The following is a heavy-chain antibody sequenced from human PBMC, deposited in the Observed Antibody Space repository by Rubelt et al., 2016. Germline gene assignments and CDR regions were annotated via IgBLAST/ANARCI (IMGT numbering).Heavy chain of an antibody. Sequence: QVQLVQSGAEVKKPGSSVKVSCKASGGTFSSYAISWVRQAPGQGLEWMGGIIPLFGTTNYALKFQGRVTITADESTSTAYMELSSLRSEDTAVYYCATRSLWFGEIDRYFDYWGQGTLVTVSS. D-gene: IGHD3-10*01. CDR2: IIPLFGTT. CDR1: GGTFSSYA. J-gene: IGHJ4*02. CDR3: ATRSLWFGEIDRYFDY. V-gene: IGHV1-69*01.